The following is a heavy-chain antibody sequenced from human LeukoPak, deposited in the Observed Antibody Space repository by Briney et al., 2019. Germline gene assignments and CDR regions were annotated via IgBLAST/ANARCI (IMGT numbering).Heavy chain of an antibody. CDR3: ATYADYGGSWPLDY. V-gene: IGHV3-30*02. CDR2: IWYDGSNK. D-gene: IGHD2-15*01. CDR1: GFTFSTYG. J-gene: IGHJ4*02. Sequence: PGGSLRLSCAASGFTFSTYGMHWVRQAPGKGLEWVSIIWYDGSNKYYVDSVKGRFTISRDNSKNTVFLQMNTLRGEDTAVYYCATYADYGGSWPLDYWGQGTLVIVSS.